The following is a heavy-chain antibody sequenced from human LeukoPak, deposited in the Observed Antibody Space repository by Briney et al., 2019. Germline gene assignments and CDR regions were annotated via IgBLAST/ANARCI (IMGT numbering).Heavy chain of an antibody. CDR3: ARVPYGSGFRGYYFDY. D-gene: IGHD3-3*01. J-gene: IGHJ4*02. Sequence: SVKVSCKASGGTFSSYAISWVRQAPGQGLEWMGRIIPILGIANYAQKFQGRVTITADKSTSTAYMELSSLRSEDTAVYYCARVPYGSGFRGYYFDYWGQGTLVTVSS. CDR2: IIPILGIA. CDR1: GGTFSSYA. V-gene: IGHV1-69*04.